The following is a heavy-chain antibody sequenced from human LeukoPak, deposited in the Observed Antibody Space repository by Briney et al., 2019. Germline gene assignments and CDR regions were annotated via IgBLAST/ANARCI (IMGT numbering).Heavy chain of an antibody. V-gene: IGHV3-23*01. CDR3: AKKLGSSPGDFFDY. CDR2: INDNGGTT. CDR1: GFIFTNYA. Sequence: GGSLRLSCAAPGFIFTNYAMSWGRQAPGKGLQWVSDINDNGGTTFYADSVKGRFTISRDKSKNTLYLQMNSLRADDSAVYFCAKKLGSSPGDFFDYWGQGTLVTVSS. J-gene: IGHJ4*02. D-gene: IGHD6-6*01.